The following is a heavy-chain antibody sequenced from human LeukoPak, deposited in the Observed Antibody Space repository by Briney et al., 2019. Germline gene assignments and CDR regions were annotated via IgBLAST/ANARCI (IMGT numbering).Heavy chain of an antibody. J-gene: IGHJ4*02. V-gene: IGHV3-21*01. CDR1: EFTFSSYS. CDR3: AIAGGSDGYNSAFDF. D-gene: IGHD5-24*01. CDR2: ISTSSSYR. Sequence: GRSLRLSCAASEFTFSSYSMNWVRQAPGKGQEWVSSISTSSSYRYYADSVKGRFTVSRDNAKNSLYLQMSSLRAEDTAVYYCAIAGGSDGYNSAFDFWGQGSLVTVSS.